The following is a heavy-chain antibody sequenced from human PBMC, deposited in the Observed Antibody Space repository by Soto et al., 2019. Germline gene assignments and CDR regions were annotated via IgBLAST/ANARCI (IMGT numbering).Heavy chain of an antibody. Sequence: GGSLRLSCAASGFTFSSYAMSWVRQAPGKGLEWVSAISGSGGSTYYEDSVKGRFTISRDNSKNTLYLQMNSLRAEDTAVYYCAKLVVPAAMPASAFDIWGQGTMVTVSS. D-gene: IGHD2-2*01. V-gene: IGHV3-23*01. J-gene: IGHJ3*02. CDR2: ISGSGGST. CDR3: AKLVVPAAMPASAFDI. CDR1: GFTFSSYA.